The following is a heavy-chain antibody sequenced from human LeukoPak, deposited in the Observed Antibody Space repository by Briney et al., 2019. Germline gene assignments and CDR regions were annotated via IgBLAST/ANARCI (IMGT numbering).Heavy chain of an antibody. J-gene: IGHJ4*02. CDR1: GFTFSSCG. V-gene: IGHV3-30*18. CDR3: AKDPNLPRGGDSSGYHPPDY. Sequence: GGSLRLSCAASGFTFSSCGRHWVRQAPGEGLEWVAVISYDGSNKYYADSVKGRFTISRDNSKNTLYLQMNSLRAEDTAVYYCAKDPNLPRGGDSSGYHPPDYWGQGTLVTVSS. D-gene: IGHD3-22*01. CDR2: ISYDGSNK.